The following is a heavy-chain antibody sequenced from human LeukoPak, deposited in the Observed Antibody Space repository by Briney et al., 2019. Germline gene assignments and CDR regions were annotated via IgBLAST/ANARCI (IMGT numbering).Heavy chain of an antibody. D-gene: IGHD3-10*01. CDR1: GYTFTSYA. V-gene: IGHV1-3*01. Sequence: ASVKVSCKASGYTFTSYAMHWVRQAPGQRLEWMGWINAGNGNTKYSQKFQGRVNITRDTSTSTAYMELSSLRSEDTAVYYRARGRRGSGSYYRSNWFDPWGQGTLVTVSS. CDR3: ARGRRGSGSYYRSNWFDP. CDR2: INAGNGNT. J-gene: IGHJ5*02.